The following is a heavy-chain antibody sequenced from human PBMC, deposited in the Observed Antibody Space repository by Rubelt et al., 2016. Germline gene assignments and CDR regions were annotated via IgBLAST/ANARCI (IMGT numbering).Heavy chain of an antibody. CDR2: ISATGNYV. D-gene: IGHD5-12*01. J-gene: IGHJ5*01. CDR1: GFTFSSYG. V-gene: IGHV3-21*01. Sequence: VQLVESGGGVVQPGRSLRLSCAASGFTFSSYGMNWVRLAPGKGLEWVSSISATGNYVYYADSVKARLPISRDNANKSLYLQMNSLRAGDTAVYYCARDRAYSGASWDHGTQVIVSS. CDR3: ARDRAYSGAS.